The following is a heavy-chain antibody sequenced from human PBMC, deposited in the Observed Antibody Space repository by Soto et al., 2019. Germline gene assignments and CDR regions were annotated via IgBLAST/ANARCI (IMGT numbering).Heavy chain of an antibody. CDR2: IKQDGSEK. J-gene: IGHJ5*02. V-gene: IGHV3-7*01. CDR1: GSTISNFW. D-gene: IGHD6-13*01. Sequence: PVGPLRLSCEASGSTISNFWLNWFRHAPLPVQEWVANIKQDGSEKYYVDSVKGRFTISRDNAKNLVFIQMNSLRAEDTAVYYCATENKLAPVNSGWYSWFDPWGQGTLVTLSS. CDR3: ATENKLAPVNSGWYSWFDP.